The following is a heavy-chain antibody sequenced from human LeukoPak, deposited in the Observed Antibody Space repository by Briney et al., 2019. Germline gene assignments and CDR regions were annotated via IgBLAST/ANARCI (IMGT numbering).Heavy chain of an antibody. D-gene: IGHD4-17*01. CDR2: IYYSGST. CDR3: ARSKARVLHGDYDY. CDR1: GGPISSYY. J-gene: IGHJ4*02. Sequence: SETLSLTCTVSGGPISSYYWSWIRQPPGKGLEWIGYIYYSGSTNYNPSLKSRVTISVDTSKNQFSLKLSSVTAADTAVYYCARSKARVLHGDYDYWGQGTLVTVSS. V-gene: IGHV4-59*01.